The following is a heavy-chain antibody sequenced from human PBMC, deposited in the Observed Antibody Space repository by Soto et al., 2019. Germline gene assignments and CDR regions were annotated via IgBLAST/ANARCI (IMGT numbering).Heavy chain of an antibody. CDR1: GYSFTRYG. Sequence: QVQLVQSGAEVKNPGASVKVSCKASGYSFTRYGIGWARQAPGQGLEWMGWINAYNGNTNYAQNLQGRITLTTDTSTTPAYMELRSLRSNAPAIYYCAMVDVYVTPSPQDVWGQGTTVTVSS. V-gene: IGHV1-18*01. D-gene: IGHD3-16*01. J-gene: IGHJ6*02. CDR3: AMVDVYVTPSPQDV. CDR2: INAYNGNT.